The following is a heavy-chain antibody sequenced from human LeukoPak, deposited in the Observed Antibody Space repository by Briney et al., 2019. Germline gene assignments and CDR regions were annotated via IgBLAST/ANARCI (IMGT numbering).Heavy chain of an antibody. CDR3: ARHKGATMVRGYSWFDP. CDR2: IKQDGSET. J-gene: IGHJ5*02. V-gene: IGHV3-7*01. CDR1: GFIFSNYW. Sequence: GGSLRLSCATSGFIFSNYWMSWVRQAPGKGLEWVANIKQDGSETYYVDSVKGRFTISRDDAKNSLYLQMNSLRAEDTAVYYCARHKGATMVRGYSWFDPWGQGTLVTVSS. D-gene: IGHD3-10*01.